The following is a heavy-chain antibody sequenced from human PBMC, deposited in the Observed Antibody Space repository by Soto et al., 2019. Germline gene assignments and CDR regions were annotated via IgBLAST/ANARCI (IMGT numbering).Heavy chain of an antibody. Sequence: SVKVSCKASGGTFSSYAISWVRQAPGQGLEWMGGIIPIFGTANYAQKFQGRVTITADESTSTAYMELSSLRSEDTAVYYCARVLEYCSGGSCYSGTFGYWGQGTLVTV. V-gene: IGHV1-69*13. CDR3: ARVLEYCSGGSCYSGTFGY. D-gene: IGHD2-15*01. J-gene: IGHJ4*02. CDR1: GGTFSSYA. CDR2: IIPIFGTA.